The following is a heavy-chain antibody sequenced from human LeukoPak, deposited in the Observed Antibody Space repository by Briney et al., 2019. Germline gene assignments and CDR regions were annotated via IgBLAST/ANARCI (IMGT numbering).Heavy chain of an antibody. CDR2: INPSGGST. V-gene: IGHV1-46*01. D-gene: IGHD3-22*01. CDR3: ARAVGRYDSSGYYGY. CDR1: GYTFTSYY. J-gene: IGHJ4*02. Sequence: ASVTVSCKASGYTFTSYYMHWVRQAPGQGLEWMGIINPSGGSTSYAQKFQGRVTMTRDTSTSTVYMGLSSLRSEDTAVYYCARAVGRYDSSGYYGYWGQGTLVTVSS.